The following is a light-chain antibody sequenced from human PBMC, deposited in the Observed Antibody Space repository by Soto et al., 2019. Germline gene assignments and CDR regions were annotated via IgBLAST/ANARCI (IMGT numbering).Light chain of an antibody. V-gene: IGLV4-69*01. CDR1: SGHSNYA. CDR2: LDSDGSH. CDR3: QTWGTGIHVV. Sequence: QLVLTQSPSASASLGASVKLTCTLSSGHSNYAIAWHQQQPEKGPRYLMRLDSDGSHNKGDGIPDRFSGSRSGAERYLTISSLQSEDEADYYCQTWGTGIHVVFGGGNKLTVL. J-gene: IGLJ2*01.